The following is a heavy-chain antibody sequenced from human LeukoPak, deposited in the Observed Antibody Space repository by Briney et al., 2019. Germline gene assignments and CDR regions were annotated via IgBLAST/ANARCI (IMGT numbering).Heavy chain of an antibody. J-gene: IGHJ4*02. Sequence: GGSMRLSCAASGFSFSTDAMNWVRQAPGKGLEWVSIIGASGGSTYYADSVKGRFPISRDNSKNTLYLQMNSLRAEDTAVYYCAKSRYTRGWLNYWGQGTLVTVSS. D-gene: IGHD6-19*01. CDR2: IGASGGST. CDR1: GFSFSTDA. CDR3: AKSRYTRGWLNY. V-gene: IGHV3-23*01.